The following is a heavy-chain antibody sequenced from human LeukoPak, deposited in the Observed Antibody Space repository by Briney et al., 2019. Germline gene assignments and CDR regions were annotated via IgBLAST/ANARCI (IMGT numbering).Heavy chain of an antibody. CDR1: GFSFSGRS. J-gene: IGHJ4*02. CDR3: ARNKRASQYYFDY. Sequence: GGSLRLSCAASGFSFSGRSMNWVRQAPGRGLEWVAFISDSGSPIYYADSVRGRFTISRDNADNSLYLQMDSLRAEDSAVYFCARNKRASQYYFDYWGQGALVTVSS. V-gene: IGHV3-48*01. D-gene: IGHD2-2*01. CDR2: ISDSGSPI.